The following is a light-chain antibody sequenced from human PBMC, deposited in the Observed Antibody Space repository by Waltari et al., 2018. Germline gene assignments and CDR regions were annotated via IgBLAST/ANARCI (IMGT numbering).Light chain of an antibody. CDR3: SSYAGSNNFVV. V-gene: IGLV2-8*01. CDR2: EVS. J-gene: IGLJ2*01. CDR1: SSDVGGSNY. Sequence: QSALTQPPSASGSPGQSVTISCTGTSSDVGGSNYVSWYQQPPGKAPKLMIYEVSKRPSGVPDRFSGSKSGNTASLTVSGLQAEDEADYYCSSYAGSNNFVVFGGGTKLTVL.